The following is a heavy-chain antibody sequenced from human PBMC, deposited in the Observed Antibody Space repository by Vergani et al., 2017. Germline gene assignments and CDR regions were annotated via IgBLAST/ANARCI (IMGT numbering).Heavy chain of an antibody. CDR3: AREDLYGSGDFDP. CDR1: GGTFSSYA. V-gene: IGHV1-18*01. CDR2: ISAYNGTT. D-gene: IGHD3-10*01. Sequence: QVQLVQSGAEVKKPGSSVKVSCKASGGTFSSYAISWVRQAPGQGLEWMGWISAYNGTTNYAQKLQGRDTMTTDTSTSTAYRELRSLRSDDTAVYYCAREDLYGSGDFDPWGQGTLVTVSS. J-gene: IGHJ5*02.